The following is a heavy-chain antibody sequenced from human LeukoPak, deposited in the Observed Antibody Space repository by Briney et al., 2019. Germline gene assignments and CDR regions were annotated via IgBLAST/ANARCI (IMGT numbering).Heavy chain of an antibody. D-gene: IGHD6-13*01. CDR1: GGSISSGSYY. Sequence: SQTLSLTCTVSGGSISSGSYYWSWIRQPDGKGLEWIGRIYTSGSTNYNPSLKSRVTISVDTSKNQFSLKLSSVTAADTAVSYCARCAWDDGDSSSWYVDYWGQGTLVTVSS. J-gene: IGHJ4*02. V-gene: IGHV4-61*02. CDR2: IYTSGST. CDR3: ARCAWDDGDSSSWYVDY.